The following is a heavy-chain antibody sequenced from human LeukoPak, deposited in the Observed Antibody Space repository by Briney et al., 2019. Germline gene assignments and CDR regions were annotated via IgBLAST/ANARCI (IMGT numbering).Heavy chain of an antibody. CDR2: INHNGNVN. CDR3: AKSYNGYESKPDY. V-gene: IGHV3-7*03. D-gene: IGHD5-12*01. Sequence: GGSQRLSCAASGFTFSSYWMNWARQAPGKGLEWVASINHNGNVNYYVDSVKGRFTISRDNSKITLYLQMNSLRAEDTAVYYCAKSYNGYESKPDYWGQGTLVTVSS. J-gene: IGHJ4*02. CDR1: GFTFSSYW.